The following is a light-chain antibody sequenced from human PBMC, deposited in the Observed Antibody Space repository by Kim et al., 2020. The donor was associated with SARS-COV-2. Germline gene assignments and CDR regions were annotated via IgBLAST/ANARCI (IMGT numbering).Light chain of an antibody. V-gene: IGLV3-19*01. J-gene: IGLJ3*02. CDR3: TSRDSSGIPLV. Sequence: ALGQTVRITCQGDSLRSYYASWYQQKPGQAPVLVIYGKNNRPSGIPDRFSGSSSGNTASLTITGAQAEDEADYYCTSRDSSGIPLVFGGGTKVTVL. CDR1: SLRSYY. CDR2: GKN.